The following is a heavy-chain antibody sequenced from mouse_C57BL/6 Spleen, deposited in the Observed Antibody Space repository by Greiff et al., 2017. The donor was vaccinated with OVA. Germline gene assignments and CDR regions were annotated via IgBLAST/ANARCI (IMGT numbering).Heavy chain of an antibody. V-gene: IGHV1-76*01. J-gene: IGHJ1*03. CDR3: ARYGYYGSSSYWYFDV. CDR1: GYTFTDYY. Sequence: QVQLQQSGAELVRPGASVKLSCKASGYTFTDYYINWVKQRPGQGLEWIARIYPGSGNTYYNEKFKGKGTLTAEKSSSTAYMQLSSLTSEDSAVYFCARYGYYGSSSYWYFDVWGTGTTVTVSS. CDR2: IYPGSGNT. D-gene: IGHD1-1*01.